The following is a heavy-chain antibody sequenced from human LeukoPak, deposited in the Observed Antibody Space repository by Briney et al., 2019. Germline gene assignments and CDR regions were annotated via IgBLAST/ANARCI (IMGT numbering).Heavy chain of an antibody. V-gene: IGHV4-4*02. CDR3: ARERYCSGGSCYPFDY. J-gene: IGHJ4*02. Sequence: SETLSLTCAVSGGSISSSNWWSWVRQPPGKGLEWIGEIYRSGSTNYNPSLKSRVTISVDKSKNQFSLKLSSVTAADTAVYYCARERYCSGGSCYPFDYWGQGTLVTVSS. CDR2: IYRSGST. D-gene: IGHD2-15*01. CDR1: GGSISSSNW.